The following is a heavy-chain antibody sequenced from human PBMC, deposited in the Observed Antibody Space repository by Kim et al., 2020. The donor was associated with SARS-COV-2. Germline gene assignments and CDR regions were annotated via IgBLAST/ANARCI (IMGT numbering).Heavy chain of an antibody. V-gene: IGHV4-39*01. CDR3: ARHSTYGDYPRWAFDI. D-gene: IGHD4-17*01. J-gene: IGHJ3*02. Sequence: SLKSRVTISVDTSKNQFSLKLSSVTAADTAVYYCARHSTYGDYPRWAFDIWGQGTMVTVSS.